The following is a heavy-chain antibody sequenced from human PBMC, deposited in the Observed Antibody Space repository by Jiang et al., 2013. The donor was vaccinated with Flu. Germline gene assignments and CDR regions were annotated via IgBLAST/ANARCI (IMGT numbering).Heavy chain of an antibody. CDR2: SSSGSTI. J-gene: IGHJ6*04. CDR3: AKRRGIVDYYGMDV. Sequence: SSSGSTIYYADSVKGRFTISRDNSKNTLYLQMNGLIAGDTAVYYCAKRRGIVDYYGMDVWGKGTTVTVSS. D-gene: IGHD1-26*01. V-gene: IGHV3-23*01.